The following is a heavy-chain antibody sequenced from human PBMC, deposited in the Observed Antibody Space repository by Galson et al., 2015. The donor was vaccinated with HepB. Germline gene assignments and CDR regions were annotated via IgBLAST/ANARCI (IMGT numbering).Heavy chain of an antibody. V-gene: IGHV1-46*01. CDR2: INPNSGST. D-gene: IGHD3-22*01. CDR1: GYAFTKYY. Sequence: SCKATGYAFTKYYIHWVRQAPGQGLACMGMINPNSGSTTSPQKFQGRLTMTRDTSTSTVYMELNSLKSGDTAVYYCARASPSDRSDSYFPLDHWGQGTLVTVSS. J-gene: IGHJ4*02. CDR3: ARASPSDRSDSYFPLDH.